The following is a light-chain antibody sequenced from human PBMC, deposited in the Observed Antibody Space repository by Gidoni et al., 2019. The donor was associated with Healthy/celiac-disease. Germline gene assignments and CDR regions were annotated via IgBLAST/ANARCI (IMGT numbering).Light chain of an antibody. V-gene: IGKV3-20*01. CDR3: QQYGSSPYT. Sequence: EIVLTQSPGTLSLSPGERATLSCRASQSVRSSYLAWYQQKPGQAPRLLIYGASSRATGIPDRVSGSGSATDFTLTITRLEPEDFAVYYCQQYGSSPYTFGQGTKLEIK. J-gene: IGKJ2*01. CDR1: QSVRSSY. CDR2: GAS.